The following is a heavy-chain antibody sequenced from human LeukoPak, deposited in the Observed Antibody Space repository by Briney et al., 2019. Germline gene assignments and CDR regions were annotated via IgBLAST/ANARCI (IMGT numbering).Heavy chain of an antibody. CDR1: GFTFSSYA. J-gene: IGHJ5*02. Sequence: PGGSLRLSCAASGFTFSSYAMHWVRQAPGKGLEWVAVMSYDGSNKYYADSVKGRLTISRDNSKNSLYLQMNSPRAEDTAVYYCAGDPYDFWSGEGGAWGQGTLVTVSS. CDR3: AGDPYDFWSGEGGA. V-gene: IGHV3-30-3*01. CDR2: MSYDGSNK. D-gene: IGHD3-3*01.